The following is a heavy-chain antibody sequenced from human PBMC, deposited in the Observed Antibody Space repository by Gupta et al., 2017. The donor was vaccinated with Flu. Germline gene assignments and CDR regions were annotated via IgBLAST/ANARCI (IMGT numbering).Heavy chain of an antibody. Sequence: QVQLVQSGPEVKKPGASVRVSCTASGYTFTGYHTHWVRQAPGQGLEWMGWINPNTGDTSYAQKFQGRVTMTRDMSITTINLDLSSLRSDDTAVYYCARGAPSPAAYRVLDHWGQGTLVTVST. D-gene: IGHD4-4*01. CDR3: ARGAPSPAAYRVLDH. V-gene: IGHV1-2*02. CDR2: INPNTGDT. CDR1: GYTFTGYH. J-gene: IGHJ4*02.